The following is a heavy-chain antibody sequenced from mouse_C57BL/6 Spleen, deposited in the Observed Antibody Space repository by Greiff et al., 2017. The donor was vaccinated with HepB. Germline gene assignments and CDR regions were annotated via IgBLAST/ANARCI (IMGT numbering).Heavy chain of an antibody. Sequence: EVKVEESGGGLVQPGGSMKLSCVASGFTFSNYWMNWVRQSPEKGLEWVAQIRLKSDNYATHYAESVKGRFTISRDDSKSSVYLQMNNLRAEDTGIYDCTHYDYDEGGAMDYWGQGTSVTVSS. CDR3: THYDYDEGGAMDY. CDR2: IRLKSDNYAT. J-gene: IGHJ4*01. V-gene: IGHV6-3*01. CDR1: GFTFSNYW. D-gene: IGHD2-4*01.